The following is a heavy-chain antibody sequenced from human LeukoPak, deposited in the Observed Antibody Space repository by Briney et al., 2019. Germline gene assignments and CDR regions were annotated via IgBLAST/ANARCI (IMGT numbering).Heavy chain of an antibody. D-gene: IGHD3-22*01. CDR3: ARVPIRRHYESTGYYYEDP. V-gene: IGHV1-2*02. CDR2: INPNSGGA. J-gene: IGHJ5*02. Sequence: ASVKVSCKAFGYTFTSNYMHWVRQAPGQGLEWMGWINPNSGGANYAQKFQGRVTMTRDTSISTAYMELSRLRSDDTAVYYCARVPIRRHYESTGYYYEDPWGQGTLVTVSS. CDR1: GYTFTSNY.